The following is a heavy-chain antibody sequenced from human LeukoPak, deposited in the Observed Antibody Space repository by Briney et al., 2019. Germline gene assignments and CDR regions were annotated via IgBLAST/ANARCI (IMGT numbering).Heavy chain of an antibody. V-gene: IGHV4-30-4*01. J-gene: IGHJ4*02. Sequence: PSQTLSLTCTVSGGSISSGDYYWSWIRQPPGKGLEWIGYIYYSGSTYYNPSLKSRVTISVDTSKNQFSLKLSSVTAADTAVYYCARADIVATNFDYWGQGTLVTVSS. CDR1: GGSISSGDYY. CDR3: ARADIVATNFDY. CDR2: IYYSGST. D-gene: IGHD5-12*01.